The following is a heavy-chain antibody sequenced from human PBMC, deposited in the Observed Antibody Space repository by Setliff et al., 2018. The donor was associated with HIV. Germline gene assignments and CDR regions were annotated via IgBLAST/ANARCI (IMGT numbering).Heavy chain of an antibody. D-gene: IGHD7-27*01. CDR2: IYHSGNT. V-gene: IGHV4-38-2*02. CDR3: ARGPGDHILYYFDY. Sequence: SETLSLTCTVSGDSISSDFYWGWIRQPPGKGLEWIGSIYHSGNTNYNASLKSRVSISVDTSKNQFSLKLSSVTAADTAVYYCARGPGDHILYYFDYWGQGTLVTVSS. CDR1: GDSISSDFY. J-gene: IGHJ4*02.